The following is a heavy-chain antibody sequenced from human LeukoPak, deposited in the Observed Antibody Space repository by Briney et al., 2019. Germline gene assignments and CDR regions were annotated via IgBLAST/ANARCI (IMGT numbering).Heavy chain of an antibody. CDR2: IYHSGST. CDR1: GCSISSGYY. D-gene: IGHD5-18*01. V-gene: IGHV4-38-2*01. J-gene: IGHJ4*02. Sequence: SETLSLTCAVSGCSISSGYYWGWIRQPPGKGLEWIGSIYHSGSTYYNPSLKSRVTISVDTSKNQFSLKLSSVTAADTAVYYCARHLDTAMVPFDYWGQGTLITVSS. CDR3: ARHLDTAMVPFDY.